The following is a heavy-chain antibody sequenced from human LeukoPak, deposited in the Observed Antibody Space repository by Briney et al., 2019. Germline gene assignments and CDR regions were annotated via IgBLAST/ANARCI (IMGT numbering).Heavy chain of an antibody. V-gene: IGHV1-46*01. CDR3: AKPVVPPLSSGYSH. D-gene: IGHD3-22*01. CDR2: INPSGGST. J-gene: IGHJ4*02. CDR1: GYTFTSYY. Sequence: ASVKVSCKASGYTFTSYYMHWVRQAPGQGLEWMGIINPSGGSTTYAQMFQGRVTMTRDTSTSTVYMELRSLRAEDTAVYYCAKPVVPPLSSGYSHWGQGTLVTVSS.